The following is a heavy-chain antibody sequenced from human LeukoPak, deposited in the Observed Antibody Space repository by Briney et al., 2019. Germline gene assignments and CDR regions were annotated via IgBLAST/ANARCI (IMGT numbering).Heavy chain of an antibody. CDR1: GFTFSSYA. V-gene: IGHV3-30-3*02. Sequence: GGSLRLSCAASGFTFSSYAMHWVRQAPGKGLEWVAVISYDGSNKYYADSVKGRFTISRDNSKNTLYLQMNSLRAEDTAVYYCAKDQYTSTSPYCFDYWGQGTLVTVSS. CDR3: AKDQYTSTSPYCFDY. J-gene: IGHJ4*02. CDR2: ISYDGSNK. D-gene: IGHD6-13*01.